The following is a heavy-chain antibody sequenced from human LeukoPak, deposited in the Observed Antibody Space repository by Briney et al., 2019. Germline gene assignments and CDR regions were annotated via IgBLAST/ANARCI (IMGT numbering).Heavy chain of an antibody. D-gene: IGHD1-20*01. Sequence: GGSLRLSCAASGFTFSSYGMHWVRQAPGKGLEWVAVIWYDGSNKYYADSVKGRFTISRDNSKNTLYLQMNSLRAEDTAAYYCARRRIKGGFDYWGQGTLVTVSS. J-gene: IGHJ4*02. CDR3: ARRRIKGGFDY. V-gene: IGHV3-33*01. CDR1: GFTFSSYG. CDR2: IWYDGSNK.